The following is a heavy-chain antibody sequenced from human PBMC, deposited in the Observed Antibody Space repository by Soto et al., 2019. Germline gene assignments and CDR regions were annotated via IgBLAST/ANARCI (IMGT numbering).Heavy chain of an antibody. J-gene: IGHJ4*01. CDR3: ARRRYGSGSNDI. Sequence: GGSLRLSCAASGFTFSDCYMTWIRQAPGRGLEWVSHISSSGSSTDYGDSVRGRFTVSRDNAKKSLFLQMSSLRAEDTAVYYCARRRYGSGSNDIWGHGTLVTVSS. CDR2: ISSSGSST. D-gene: IGHD3-10*01. CDR1: GFTFSDCY. V-gene: IGHV3-11*01.